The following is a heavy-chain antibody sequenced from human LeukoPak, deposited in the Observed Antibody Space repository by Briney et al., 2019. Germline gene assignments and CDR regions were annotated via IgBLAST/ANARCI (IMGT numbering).Heavy chain of an antibody. Sequence: SETLSLTCTVSGGSISSSSAYWGWIRQPPGKGLEWIGSIYYSKNTYYNPSLKSRVTISADTSKNQFSLTLGSVSATDTAVYYCVSPRGFSYGYFDYWGQGTLVTVPS. CDR2: IYYSKNT. CDR1: GGSISSSSAY. V-gene: IGHV4-39*01. CDR3: VSPRGFSYGYFDY. J-gene: IGHJ4*02. D-gene: IGHD5-18*01.